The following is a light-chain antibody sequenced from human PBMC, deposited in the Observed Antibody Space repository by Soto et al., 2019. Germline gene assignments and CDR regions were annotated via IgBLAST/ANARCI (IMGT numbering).Light chain of an antibody. CDR3: QQYGISPGGT. Sequence: DIVLTQSPGTLSLSPGERATLSCRASQNVDSTYLAWYQQKPGQAPRLVIYGSTRRAPGVPDRFSGSGSGTDFTLTISRLDPEDFAVYYCQQYGISPGGTFGQGTKLEIK. CDR1: QNVDSTY. V-gene: IGKV3-20*01. J-gene: IGKJ2*01. CDR2: GST.